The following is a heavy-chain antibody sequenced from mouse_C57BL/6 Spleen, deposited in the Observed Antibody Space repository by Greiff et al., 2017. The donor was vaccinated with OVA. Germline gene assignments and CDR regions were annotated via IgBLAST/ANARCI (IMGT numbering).Heavy chain of an antibody. CDR2: IHPNSGST. V-gene: IGHV1-64*01. J-gene: IGHJ4*01. D-gene: IGHD1-1*01. CDR1: GYTFTSYW. Sequence: VQLQQPGAELVKPGASVKLSCKASGYTFTSYWMHWVKQRPGQGLEWIGMIHPNSGSTNYNEKFKSKATLTVDKSSSTAYMQLSSLTSEDSAVEYCARSSSYGAMDYWGQGTSVTVSS. CDR3: ARSSSYGAMDY.